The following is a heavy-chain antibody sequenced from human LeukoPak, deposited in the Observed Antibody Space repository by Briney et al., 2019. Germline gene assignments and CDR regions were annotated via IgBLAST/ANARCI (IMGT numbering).Heavy chain of an antibody. Sequence: GGSLRLSCAASGFTVSSNYMSWVRQAPGKGLEWVSVIYSGGSTYYADSVKGRFTISRDNSKNTLYLRMNSLRAEDTAVYYCARANYYGSGSDYWGQGTLVTVSS. CDR3: ARANYYGSGSDY. V-gene: IGHV3-66*01. CDR2: IYSGGST. D-gene: IGHD3-10*01. J-gene: IGHJ4*02. CDR1: GFTVSSNY.